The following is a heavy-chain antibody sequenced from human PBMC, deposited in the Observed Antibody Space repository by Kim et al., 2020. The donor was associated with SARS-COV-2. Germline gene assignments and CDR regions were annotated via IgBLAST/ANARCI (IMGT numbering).Heavy chain of an antibody. V-gene: IGHV4-39*07. CDR1: GGSISSSSYY. D-gene: IGHD3-9*01. J-gene: IGHJ4*02. CDR3: VFGYYDILTGYPRVDY. Sequence: SETLSLTCTVSGGSISSSSYYWGWIRQPPGKGLEWIGSIYYSGSTYYNPSLKSRVTISVDTSKNQFSLKLSSVTAADTAVYYCVFGYYDILTGYPRVDYWGQGTLVTVSS. CDR2: IYYSGST.